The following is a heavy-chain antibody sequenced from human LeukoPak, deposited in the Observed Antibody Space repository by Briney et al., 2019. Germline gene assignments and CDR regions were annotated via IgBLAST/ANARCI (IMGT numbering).Heavy chain of an antibody. V-gene: IGHV3-23*01. Sequence: PGGSLRLSCAASGFTFNSYGMSWDRQAPGKGLEWVSTISGSGDNTYYAGSVKGRFTLSRDNSENTLYLQLNSLGAEDTAVYYCAREGGNAFDIWGQGTMVTVSS. CDR2: ISGSGDNT. CDR1: GFTFNSYG. CDR3: AREGGNAFDI. J-gene: IGHJ3*02.